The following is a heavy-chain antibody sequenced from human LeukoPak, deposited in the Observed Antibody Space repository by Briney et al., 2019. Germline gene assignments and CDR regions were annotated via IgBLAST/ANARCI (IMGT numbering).Heavy chain of an antibody. J-gene: IGHJ5*02. D-gene: IGHD3-10*01. CDR3: ARLHDYYGSGSANWFDP. CDR1: GGSISSYY. Sequence: SETLSLTCTVSGGSISSYYWSWIRQPPGKGLEWIGYIYYSGSTNYNPSLKSRVTISVDTSKNQFSLKLSSVTAADTAVYYCARLHDYYGSGSANWFDPWGQGTLVTVSS. V-gene: IGHV4-59*01. CDR2: IYYSGST.